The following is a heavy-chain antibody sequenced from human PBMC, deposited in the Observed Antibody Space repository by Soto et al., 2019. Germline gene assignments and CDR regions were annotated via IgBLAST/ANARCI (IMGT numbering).Heavy chain of an antibody. CDR3: AKDGSFVGFPPH. D-gene: IGHD1-26*01. V-gene: IGHV3-23*01. CDR1: GFTFSNYA. CDR2: ISGSGRST. Sequence: GSLRLSCSASGFTFSNYAMSWVRQAPGKGLEWVASISGSGRSTNYADSVKGRFTISRDNSKNTLYLQMNSLRAEDTAVYYCAKDGSFVGFPPHWGQGTLVTVPQ. J-gene: IGHJ4*02.